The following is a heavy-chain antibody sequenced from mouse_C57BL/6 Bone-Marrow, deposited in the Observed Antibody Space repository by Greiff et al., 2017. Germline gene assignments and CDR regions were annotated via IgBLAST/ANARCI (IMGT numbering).Heavy chain of an antibody. CDR3: GRGRYYAMDY. Sequence: ESGAELARPGASVKMSCKASGYTFTSYTMHWVKQRPGQGLEWIGYINPSSGYTKYNQKFKDKATFTADKSSSTAYMQLSSLTSEDYTVYYCGRGRYYAMDYWGQGTSVTVSS. CDR1: GYTFTSYT. CDR2: INPSSGYT. V-gene: IGHV1-4*01. J-gene: IGHJ4*01.